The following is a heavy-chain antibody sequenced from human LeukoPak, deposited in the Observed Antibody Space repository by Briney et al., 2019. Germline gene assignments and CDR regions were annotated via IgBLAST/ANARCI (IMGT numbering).Heavy chain of an antibody. V-gene: IGHV4-34*01. CDR3: ARESGYCSSTSCQNPP. J-gene: IGHJ5*02. Sequence: GSLRLSCAASGFMFSSYAMSWVHQAPGKGLEWIGEINHSGSTNYNPSLKSRVTISVDTSKNQFSLKLSSVTAADTAVYYCARESGYCSSTSCQNPPWGQGTLVTVSS. CDR1: GFMFSSYA. CDR2: INHSGST. D-gene: IGHD2-2*01.